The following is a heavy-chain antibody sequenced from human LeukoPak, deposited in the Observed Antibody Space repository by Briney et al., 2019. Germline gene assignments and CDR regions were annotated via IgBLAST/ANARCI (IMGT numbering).Heavy chain of an antibody. D-gene: IGHD1-26*01. V-gene: IGHV3-21*01. J-gene: IGHJ4*02. CDR1: GFTFSSYS. CDR3: ARDSRSIVGANHFDY. CDR2: ISSSSSYI. Sequence: GGSLRLSCAASGFTFSSYSMNWVRQAPGKGLEWVSSISSSSSYIYYADSVKGRFTISRDNAKNSLYLQMNSLRAEDTAVYYCARDSRSIVGANHFDYWGQGTLVTVSS.